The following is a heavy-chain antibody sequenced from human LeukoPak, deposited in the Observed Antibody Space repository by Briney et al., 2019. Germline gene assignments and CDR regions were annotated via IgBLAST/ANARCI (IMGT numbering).Heavy chain of an antibody. J-gene: IGHJ4*02. CDR2: IRSKAYGGTT. CDR1: GFTFGDYA. V-gene: IGHV3-49*03. CDR3: AKDSSSSWFGGDSK. Sequence: GGSLRLSCTASGFTFGDYAMSWFRQAPGKGLEWVGFIRSKAYGGTTEYAASVKGRFTISRDNSKNTLYLQMNSLRAEDTAVYYCAKDSSSSWFGGDSKWGQGTLVTVSS. D-gene: IGHD6-13*01.